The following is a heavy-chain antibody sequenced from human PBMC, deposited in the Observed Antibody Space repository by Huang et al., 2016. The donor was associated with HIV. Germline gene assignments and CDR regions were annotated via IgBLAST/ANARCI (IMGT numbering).Heavy chain of an antibody. J-gene: IGHJ4*02. CDR3: ARLPGSITMIRGVITDPY. Sequence: QLQLQESGPGLVKPSETLSLTCTVSGGSIRSDNSYWGWIRQPPGKGLEWIGSIYYRGSNDDNPSLKGRVTITVDTSKNQFSLKMRAGTAADTAVYYCARLPGSITMIRGVITDPYWGQGTLVTVSS. CDR2: IYYRGSN. D-gene: IGHD3-10*01. V-gene: IGHV4-39*01. CDR1: GGSIRSDNSY.